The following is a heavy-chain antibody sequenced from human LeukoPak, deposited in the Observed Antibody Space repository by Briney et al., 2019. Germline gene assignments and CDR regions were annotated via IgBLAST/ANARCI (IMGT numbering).Heavy chain of an antibody. Sequence: SETLSLTRAVYGGSFSGYYWSWIRQPPGKGLEWIGEINHSGSTNYNPSLKSRVTISVDTSKNQFSLKLSSVTAADTAVYYCARKGGRYCSSTSCYLDYWGQGTLVTVSS. CDR3: ARKGGRYCSSTSCYLDY. CDR2: INHSGST. V-gene: IGHV4-34*01. CDR1: GGSFSGYY. J-gene: IGHJ4*02. D-gene: IGHD2-2*01.